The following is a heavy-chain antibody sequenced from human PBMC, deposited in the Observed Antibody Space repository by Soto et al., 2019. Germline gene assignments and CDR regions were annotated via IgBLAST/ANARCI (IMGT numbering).Heavy chain of an antibody. CDR3: ARADCTGAYCYSWPFNYGVDV. V-gene: IGHV3-33*08. D-gene: IGHD2-15*01. CDR1: GFTFNTYG. Sequence: GGSLSLSCPTSGFTFNTYGMHWVRQAPGKGLEWVAIIWYDGSNKYYADSVKGRFTISRDNSKNTLYLQMNSLRAEDTALYYCARADCTGAYCYSWPFNYGVDVWGQGTTVTVSS. J-gene: IGHJ6*02. CDR2: IWYDGSNK.